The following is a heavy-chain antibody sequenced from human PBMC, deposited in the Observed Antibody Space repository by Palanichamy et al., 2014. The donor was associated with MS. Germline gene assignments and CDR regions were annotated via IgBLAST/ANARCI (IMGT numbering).Heavy chain of an antibody. J-gene: IGHJ4*02. CDR3: ARQQPIVVD. V-gene: IGHV4-39*01. CDR1: GDSISSSTYY. Sequence: QLQLQEWAPGLVKPSETLSLTCTVSGDSISSSTYYWGWIRQPPGKGLEWIGSIYYTGSTYYNPSLKSRVTISVDTSKNQFSLRLSSVTAADTAVFYCARQQPIVVDWGQGTLVTVSS. CDR2: IYYTGST. D-gene: IGHD3-22*01.